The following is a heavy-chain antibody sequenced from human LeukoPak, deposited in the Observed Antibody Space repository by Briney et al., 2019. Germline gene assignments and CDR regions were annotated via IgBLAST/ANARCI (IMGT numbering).Heavy chain of an antibody. V-gene: IGHV4-39*07. Sequence: PSETLSLTCTVSGGSISSSSYYWSWIRRPPGKGLEWIGEINHSGSTNYNPSLKSRVTISVDTSKNQFSLKLSSVTAADTAVYYCASQFDTVTTFWSFDYWGQGTLVTVSS. D-gene: IGHD4-17*01. CDR2: INHSGST. J-gene: IGHJ4*02. CDR1: GGSISSSSYY. CDR3: ASQFDTVTTFWSFDY.